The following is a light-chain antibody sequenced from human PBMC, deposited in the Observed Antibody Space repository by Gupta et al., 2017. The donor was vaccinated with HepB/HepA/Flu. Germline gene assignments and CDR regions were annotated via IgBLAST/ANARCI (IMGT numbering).Light chain of an antibody. CDR1: QGISSY. J-gene: IGKJ5*01. CDR3: QQFKSFPLT. CDR2: SAS. V-gene: IGKV1-9*01. Sequence: DIQLTQSPSFLSSSVGDRVTITCRASQGISSYLAWYQQRPGKAPNLLIYSASTLQSGVPSRFSGSGSGTEFTLTISSLQPEDFASYYCQQFKSFPLTFGQGTQLEIK.